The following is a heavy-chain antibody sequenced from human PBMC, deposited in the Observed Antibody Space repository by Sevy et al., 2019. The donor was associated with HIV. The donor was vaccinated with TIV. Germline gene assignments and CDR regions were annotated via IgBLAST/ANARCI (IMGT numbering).Heavy chain of an antibody. V-gene: IGHV3-30*18. CDR3: AKLRSAFGPLDD. CDR2: ISYDGSKK. D-gene: IGHD3-16*01. Sequence: GGSLRLSCAASAFTFSSHDMHWVRQAPGKGLEWVAFISYDGSKKYYTDSVKGRFTISRDNSKNTVYLQMNSLRAEDTAVYSCAKLRSAFGPLDDWGQGTLVTVSS. J-gene: IGHJ4*02. CDR1: AFTFSSHD.